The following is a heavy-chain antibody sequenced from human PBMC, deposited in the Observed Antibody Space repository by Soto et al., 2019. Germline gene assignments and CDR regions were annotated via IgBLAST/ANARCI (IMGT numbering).Heavy chain of an antibody. CDR2: INPNSGGT. Sequence: ASVKVSCKASGYTLTGHYMHWVRQAPGQGLEWMGWINPNSGGTNYAQKFQGWVTMTRDTSISTAYMELSRLRSDDTAVYYCARDLDPGHYYGMDVWGQGTTVTVSS. J-gene: IGHJ6*02. CDR3: ARDLDPGHYYGMDV. V-gene: IGHV1-2*04. CDR1: GYTLTGHY.